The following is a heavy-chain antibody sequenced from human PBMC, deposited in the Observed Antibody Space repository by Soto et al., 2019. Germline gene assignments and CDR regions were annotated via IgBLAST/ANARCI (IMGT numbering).Heavy chain of an antibody. Sequence: GGSLRLSCAASGFKFSNYAMSWVRQAPGKGLEWVSLVSATGGGTYYADSVKGRFTISRDNSHNTLYLQVHSLTAEDTAVYYCAKDRRAGGNSAFYFDFWGQGAQVTVSS. J-gene: IGHJ4*02. CDR2: VSATGGGT. CDR1: GFKFSNYA. CDR3: AKDRRAGGNSAFYFDF. D-gene: IGHD3-16*01. V-gene: IGHV3-23*01.